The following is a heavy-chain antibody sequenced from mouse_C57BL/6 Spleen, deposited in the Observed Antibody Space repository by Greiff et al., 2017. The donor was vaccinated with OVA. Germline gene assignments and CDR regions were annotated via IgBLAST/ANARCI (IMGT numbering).Heavy chain of an antibody. Sequence: VQLQQSGAELARPGASVKLSCKASGYTFTSYGISWVKQRTGQGLEWIGEIYPRSGNTYYNEKFKGKATLTADKSSSTAYMELRSLTSEDSAVYFCARDYYYGSSPYYCDYWGQGTTLTVSS. D-gene: IGHD1-1*01. V-gene: IGHV1-81*01. J-gene: IGHJ2*01. CDR2: IYPRSGNT. CDR1: GYTFTSYG. CDR3: ARDYYYGSSPYYCDY.